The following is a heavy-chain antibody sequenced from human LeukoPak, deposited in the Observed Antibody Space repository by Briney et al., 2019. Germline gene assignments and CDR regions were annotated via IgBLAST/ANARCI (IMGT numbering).Heavy chain of an antibody. D-gene: IGHD6-6*01. CDR3: ARRRDEEQLVRSFDY. Sequence: SETLSLTCTVSGGSISSSSYYWGWVRQPPGKGLEWIGGIYYSGSTYYNPSGKSRVTISIDTSKNQFSLMLSSVTAADTAVYYCARRRDEEQLVRSFDYWGQGTLVTVSS. J-gene: IGHJ4*02. V-gene: IGHV4-39*01. CDR2: IYYSGST. CDR1: GGSISSSSYY.